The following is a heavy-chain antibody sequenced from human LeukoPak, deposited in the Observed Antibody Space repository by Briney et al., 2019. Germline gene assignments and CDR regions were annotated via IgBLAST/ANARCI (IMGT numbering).Heavy chain of an antibody. J-gene: IGHJ6*02. D-gene: IGHD3-16*01. CDR2: IYYSGST. V-gene: IGHV4-39*01. CDR3: ASYGHYYYYGMDV. CDR1: GGSISSSSYY. Sequence: SETLSLTCTVSGGSISSSSYYWGWIRQPPGKGLEWIGSIYYSGSTYYNPSLKSRVTTSVDTSKNQFSLKLSSVTAADTAVYYCASYGHYYYYGMDVWGQGTTVTVSS.